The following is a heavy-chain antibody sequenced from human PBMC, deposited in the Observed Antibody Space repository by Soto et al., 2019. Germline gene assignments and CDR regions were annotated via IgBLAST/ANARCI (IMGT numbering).Heavy chain of an antibody. CDR3: ARDHGTTWYGPIDC. V-gene: IGHV3-33*01. CDR2: IWYDGSNE. CDR1: GFTFNTYG. Sequence: QVQLVESGGGAVQPGRSLRLSCAASGFTFNTYGMHWVRQAPGKGLGWVAVIWYDGSNEFCADSVKGRFTISRDNSKNTLYLQMNSLRDEDTAIYYCARDHGTTWYGPIDCWGQGTLVTVSS. D-gene: IGHD6-13*01. J-gene: IGHJ4*02.